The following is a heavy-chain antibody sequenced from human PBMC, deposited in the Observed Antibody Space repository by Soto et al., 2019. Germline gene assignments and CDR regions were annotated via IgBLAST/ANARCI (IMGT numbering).Heavy chain of an antibody. Sequence: GESLKISCKGSGYSFTSYWIGWVRQMPWKGLEWMGIIYPGDSDTRYSPSFQGQVTISADKSISTAYLQWSSLKASDTAMYYCARIIYCTNGVCSLGMDVWGQGTTVTVSS. CDR2: IYPGDSDT. CDR1: GYSFTSYW. V-gene: IGHV5-51*01. CDR3: ARIIYCTNGVCSLGMDV. D-gene: IGHD2-8*01. J-gene: IGHJ6*02.